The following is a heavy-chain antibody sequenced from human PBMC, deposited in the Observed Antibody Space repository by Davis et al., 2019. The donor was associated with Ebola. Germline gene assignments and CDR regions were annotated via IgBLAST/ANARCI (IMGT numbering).Heavy chain of an antibody. Sequence: ASVKVSCKASGYTFTSYGISWVRQAPGQGLEWMGWISAYNGNTNYAQKLQGRVTMTTDTSTSTAYMELRSLRSDDTAVYYCARDLYLYYYYGMDVWGQGTTVTVSS. V-gene: IGHV1-18*01. CDR1: GYTFTSYG. CDR2: ISAYNGNT. CDR3: ARDLYLYYYYGMDV. J-gene: IGHJ6*02.